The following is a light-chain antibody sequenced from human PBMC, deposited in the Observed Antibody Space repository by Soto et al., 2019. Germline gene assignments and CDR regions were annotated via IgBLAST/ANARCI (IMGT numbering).Light chain of an antibody. V-gene: IGKV1-39*01. Sequence: DIQMTQSPSSLSASVGDRVTITCRASQSISSYLNWFQLKPVKAPKLLIYAASTLQSGVTSRFSGSGSGTDFTLTISSLQPEDFATYDGQQSYSTPYTFGQGTKLEIK. J-gene: IGKJ2*01. CDR3: QQSYSTPYT. CDR1: QSISSY. CDR2: AAS.